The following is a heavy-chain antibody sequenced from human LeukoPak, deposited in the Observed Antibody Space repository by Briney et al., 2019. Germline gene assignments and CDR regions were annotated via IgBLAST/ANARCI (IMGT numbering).Heavy chain of an antibody. Sequence: GGSLRLSCAASGFTVSSSYMSWVRQAPGKGLEWVSVIYSGGSTYYVGSVKGRFTISRNSSKNMLYLQMNSLRAEDTAVYYCAREALVTARSRAFDIWGQGTMVTVSS. CDR1: GFTVSSSY. D-gene: IGHD2-21*02. CDR3: AREALVTARSRAFDI. J-gene: IGHJ3*02. CDR2: IYSGGST. V-gene: IGHV3-66*01.